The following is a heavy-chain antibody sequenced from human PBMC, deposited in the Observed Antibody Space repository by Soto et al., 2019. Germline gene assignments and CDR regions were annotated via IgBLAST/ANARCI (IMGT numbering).Heavy chain of an antibody. CDR2: ISGSGGST. CDR3: ASHYYDSSGYYPDAFDI. D-gene: IGHD3-22*01. J-gene: IGHJ3*02. CDR1: GFTFSSYA. V-gene: IGHV3-23*01. Sequence: GGSLRLSCAASGFTFSSYAMSWVRQAPGKGLEWVSAISGSGGSTYYADSVKGRFTISRDNSKNTLYLQMNSLRAEDTAVYYCASHYYDSSGYYPDAFDIWGQGTMVTVSS.